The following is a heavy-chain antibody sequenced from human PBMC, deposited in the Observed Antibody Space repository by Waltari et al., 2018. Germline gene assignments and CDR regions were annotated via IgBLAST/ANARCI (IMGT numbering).Heavy chain of an antibody. CDR3: ARAWWFDP. V-gene: IGHV4-38-2*01. CDR1: GYSISSGYY. J-gene: IGHJ5*02. Sequence: QVQLQESGPGLVKPSETLSLTCAVSGYSISSGYYWGWIRQPPGKGLEWIGSIYHSGSTYYNPSLKSRVTISVDTSKNQFSLKLSSVTAADTAVYYCARAWWFDPWGQGTLVTVSS. CDR2: IYHSGST.